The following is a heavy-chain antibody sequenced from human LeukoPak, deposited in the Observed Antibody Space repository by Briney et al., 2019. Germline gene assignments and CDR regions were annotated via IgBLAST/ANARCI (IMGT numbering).Heavy chain of an antibody. J-gene: IGHJ4*02. CDR1: GLILRGHA. CDR2: IGDSGEIE. CDR3: AKGYSSGWTPFDY. Sequence: PGVSLTLSCEASGLILRGHAMSWVRQAPGKGLEWVSGIGDSGEIERYAESVKGRFTISRDNFRNTVYLEMRSLRPEDTAVYYCAKGYSSGWTPFDYWGQGTQVTVSS. V-gene: IGHV3-23*01. D-gene: IGHD6-19*01.